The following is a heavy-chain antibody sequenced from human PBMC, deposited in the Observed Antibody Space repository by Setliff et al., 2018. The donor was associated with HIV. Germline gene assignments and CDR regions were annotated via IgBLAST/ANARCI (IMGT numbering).Heavy chain of an antibody. J-gene: IGHJ4*02. D-gene: IGHD1-1*01. CDR1: GGSFNDFY. CDR2: VNHAGST. CDR3: ARTRALNSSNWNPFDY. V-gene: IGHV4-34*01. Sequence: SETLSLTCAVYGGSFNDFYWTWTRQPPGKGLQWVGDVNHAGSTTYNPSLKSRVTISIDTSKNQFSLKLTSVTVADSALYFCARTRALNSSNWNPFDYWGQGTLVTVSS.